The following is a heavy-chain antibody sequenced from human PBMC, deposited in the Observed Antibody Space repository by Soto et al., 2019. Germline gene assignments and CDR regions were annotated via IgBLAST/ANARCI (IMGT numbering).Heavy chain of an antibody. CDR1: GYRFTSYW. D-gene: IGHD6-6*01. CDR2: IDPSDSYT. V-gene: IGHV5-10-1*01. CDR3: ASGSAEYSSSSAMNSYYYYGMDV. J-gene: IGHJ6*02. Sequence: GDALKISCKGSGYRFTSYWISWVRQMPGKGLEWMGRIDPSDSYTNYSPSFQGHVTISADKSISTAYLQWSSLKASDTAMYYCASGSAEYSSSSAMNSYYYYGMDVWGQGTTVTVSS.